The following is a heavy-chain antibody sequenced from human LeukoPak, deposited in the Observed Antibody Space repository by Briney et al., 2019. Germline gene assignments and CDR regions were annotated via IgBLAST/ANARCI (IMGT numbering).Heavy chain of an antibody. CDR2: IYPGDSDT. D-gene: IGHD2-2*02. J-gene: IGHJ4*02. CDR1: GYNFINYW. CDR3: ARGNTVVPAAIDY. V-gene: IGHV5-51*01. Sequence: GESLKISCKGSGYNFINYWIGWVRQMPGKGLEWMGIIYPGDSDTRYSPSFQGQVTISADTSISTAYLQWSSLKASDTAMYYCARGNTVVPAAIDYWGQGTLVTVSS.